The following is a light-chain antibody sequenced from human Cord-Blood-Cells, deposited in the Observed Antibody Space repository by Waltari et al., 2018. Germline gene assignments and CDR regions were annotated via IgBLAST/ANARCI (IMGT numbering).Light chain of an antibody. J-gene: IGKJ1*01. Sequence: DFVMTQSPDSMAVSLGGRATINCKSSKSVLYSSNNKNYLAWYQQKPGQPPKLLIYWAYTRESGVPDRFSGSGSGTDFTLTISSLQAEDVAVYYCQQYYSTPWTFGQGTKVEIK. CDR1: KSVLYSSNNKNY. CDR3: QQYYSTPWT. V-gene: IGKV4-1*01. CDR2: WAY.